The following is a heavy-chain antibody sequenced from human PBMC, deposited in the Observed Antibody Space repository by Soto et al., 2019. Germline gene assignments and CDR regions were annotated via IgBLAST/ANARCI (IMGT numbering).Heavy chain of an antibody. V-gene: IGHV4-30-2*01. D-gene: IGHD3-10*01. Sequence: SETLSLTCVVSGGSISRGDFSWTWIRQPPGKGLEWVGYIYRSGSTYYNPSLKSPVSISLDKSKNQFSLNLTAVSAADTAVYYCARGKTNYFFDLWGQGHLVTVSS. CDR3: ARGKTNYFFDL. CDR2: IYRSGST. CDR1: GGSISRGDFS. J-gene: IGHJ4*02.